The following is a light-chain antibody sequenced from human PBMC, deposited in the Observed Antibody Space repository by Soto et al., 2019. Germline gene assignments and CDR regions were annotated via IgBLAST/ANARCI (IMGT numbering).Light chain of an antibody. CDR1: SSNIGSNY. CDR2: RNN. Sequence: QAVVTQPPSASGTPGQRVTISCSGSSSNIGSNYVYWYQQLPGTAPKLLIYRNNQRPSGVPDRFSGSKSGTSASLAISGLRSEAEADYYCAAWDDSLSGRVFGGGTKLTVL. V-gene: IGLV1-47*01. CDR3: AAWDDSLSGRV. J-gene: IGLJ2*01.